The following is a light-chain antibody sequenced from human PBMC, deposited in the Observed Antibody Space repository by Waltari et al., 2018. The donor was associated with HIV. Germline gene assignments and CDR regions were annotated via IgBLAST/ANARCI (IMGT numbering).Light chain of an antibody. J-gene: IGKJ4*01. CDR3: QQRDNWPPAPT. CDR2: DAS. CDR1: QSVSTF. V-gene: IGKV3-11*01. Sequence: EIVLTQSPATLSLSPGERATLSCRASQSVSTFLAWYQQKPGQAPRLLIYDASIRATGIPARFSGSGSGTDFTLTISSLEPEDFAVYDCQQRDNWPPAPTFGGGTKVEI.